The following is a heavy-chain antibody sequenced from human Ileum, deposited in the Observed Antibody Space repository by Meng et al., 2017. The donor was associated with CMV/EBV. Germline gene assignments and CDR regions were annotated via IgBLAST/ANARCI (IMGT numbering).Heavy chain of an antibody. CDR1: GYTFTSYY. D-gene: IGHD2-2*01. J-gene: IGHJ1*01. Sequence: SGYTFTSYYMRWVRQVPGQGLEWMGIINPSGGSTSYAQKFQGRVTMTRDTSTSTVYMELSSLRSEDTAVYYCSKGVPAAPNTYLQHWGQGTLVTVSS. V-gene: IGHV1-46*01. CDR3: SKGVPAAPNTYLQH. CDR2: INPSGGST.